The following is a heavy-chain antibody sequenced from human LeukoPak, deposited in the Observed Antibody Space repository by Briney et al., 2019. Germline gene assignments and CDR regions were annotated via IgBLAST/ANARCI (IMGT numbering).Heavy chain of an antibody. D-gene: IGHD3-22*01. CDR1: GYTFIDYY. Sequence: PSASVKVSYKASGYTFIDYYIHWVRQAPGQGLEWMGCIDPHSGGTKYAQKLQGRVTMTRDTSISTAYMELSRLRSDDTAMFYCAREYYDSSGTKYAFDIWGQGTMVTVSS. CDR3: AREYYDSSGTKYAFDI. V-gene: IGHV1-2*02. CDR2: IDPHSGGT. J-gene: IGHJ3*02.